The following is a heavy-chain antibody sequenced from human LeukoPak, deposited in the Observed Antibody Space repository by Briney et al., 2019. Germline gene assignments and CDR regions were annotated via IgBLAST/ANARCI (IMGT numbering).Heavy chain of an antibody. CDR3: ARGVGWIGPAAIVPYYYSMDV. CDR1: GGSISSGGYY. CDR2: IYYSGST. D-gene: IGHD2-2*01. Sequence: PSETLSLTCTVSGGSISSGGYYWSWIRQHPGKGLEWIGYIYYSGSTYYNPSLKSRVTISVDTSENQFSLKLSSVTAADTAVYYCARGVGWIGPAAIVPYYYSMDVWGQGTTVTVSS. V-gene: IGHV4-31*03. J-gene: IGHJ6*02.